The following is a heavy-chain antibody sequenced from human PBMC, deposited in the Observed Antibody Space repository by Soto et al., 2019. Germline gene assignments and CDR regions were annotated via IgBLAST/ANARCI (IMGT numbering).Heavy chain of an antibody. D-gene: IGHD3-10*01. Sequence: EVQLVESGGGLVKPGGSLRLSCAASGFTFSSYSMNWIRQAPGKGLEWVSSISSSSSYIYYADSVKGRFTISRDNAKNSLYLQMNSLRAEDTAVYYCARLGYGSGTDWFDSWGQGTLVTVSS. J-gene: IGHJ5*01. CDR2: ISSSSSYI. CDR1: GFTFSSYS. CDR3: ARLGYGSGTDWFDS. V-gene: IGHV3-21*01.